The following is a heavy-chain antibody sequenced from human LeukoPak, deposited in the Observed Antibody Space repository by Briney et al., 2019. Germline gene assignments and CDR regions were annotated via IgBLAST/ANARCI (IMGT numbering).Heavy chain of an antibody. J-gene: IGHJ4*02. Sequence: GGSLRLSCAASGFTFSSYWMSWVRQAPGKGLEWVANIKQDGSEKYYVDSVKGRFTISRDNAKNSLYLQMNSLRAEDTAVYYCAKARDIVATIYFDYWGQGTLVTVSS. CDR3: AKARDIVATIYFDY. CDR2: IKQDGSEK. CDR1: GFTFSSYW. V-gene: IGHV3-7*01. D-gene: IGHD5-12*01.